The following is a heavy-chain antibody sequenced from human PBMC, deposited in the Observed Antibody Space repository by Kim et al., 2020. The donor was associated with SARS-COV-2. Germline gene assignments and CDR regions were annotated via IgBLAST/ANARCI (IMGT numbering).Heavy chain of an antibody. CDR2: INHSGST. J-gene: IGHJ6*02. Sequence: SETLSLTCAVYGGSFSGYYWSWIRQPPGKGLEWIGEINHSGSTNYNPSLKSRVTISVDTSKNQFSLKLSSVTAADTAVYYCARGGGYSGYDYRTYYYYYGMDVWGQGTTVTVSS. V-gene: IGHV4-34*01. D-gene: IGHD5-12*01. CDR3: ARGGGYSGYDYRTYYYYYGMDV. CDR1: GGSFSGYY.